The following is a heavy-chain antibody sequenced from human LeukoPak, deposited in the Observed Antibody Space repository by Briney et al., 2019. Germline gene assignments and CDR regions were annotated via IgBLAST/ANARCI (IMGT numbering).Heavy chain of an antibody. V-gene: IGHV3-30*18. Sequence: GGSPSLSCAASGFTFSSYGMHWVRQAPGKGLEWVAVISYDGSNKYYADSVKGQFTISRDNSKNTLYLQMNSLRAEDTAVYYCAKDQGSSSGFDYWGQGTLVTVSS. CDR1: GFTFSSYG. CDR2: ISYDGSNK. CDR3: AKDQGSSSGFDY. D-gene: IGHD6-6*01. J-gene: IGHJ4*02.